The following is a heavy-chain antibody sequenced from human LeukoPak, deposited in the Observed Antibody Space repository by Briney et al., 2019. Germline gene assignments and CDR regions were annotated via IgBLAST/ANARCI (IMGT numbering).Heavy chain of an antibody. J-gene: IGHJ3*02. D-gene: IGHD3-9*01. Sequence: ASVKVPCKTFGYTFTSYYVHWVRQAPGQGLEWMGIINPSGGSTTYAQKFQGRLTMTSDTSTSTVYMELSSLRSEDTAVYYCARSSAYYNEADMWGQGTMVTVSS. CDR2: INPSGGST. CDR1: GYTFTSYY. V-gene: IGHV1-46*01. CDR3: ARSSAYYNEADM.